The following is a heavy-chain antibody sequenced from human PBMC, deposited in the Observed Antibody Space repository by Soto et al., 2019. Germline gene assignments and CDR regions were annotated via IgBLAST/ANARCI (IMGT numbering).Heavy chain of an antibody. CDR1: GLTFSNVW. V-gene: IGHV3-15*01. CDR2: IKSKSDGETA. CDR3: AITAMINRDSSTSFDY. J-gene: IGHJ4*02. Sequence: EVQLVESGGGSVKPGGSLRLSCAASGLTFSNVWMTWVRQAPGKGLEWVSRIKSKSDGETADVAAPVKARFTISRDDSKNTVFLEMNSLKSEDTALYYCAITAMINRDSSTSFDYWGRGTQVTVSS. D-gene: IGHD5-18*01.